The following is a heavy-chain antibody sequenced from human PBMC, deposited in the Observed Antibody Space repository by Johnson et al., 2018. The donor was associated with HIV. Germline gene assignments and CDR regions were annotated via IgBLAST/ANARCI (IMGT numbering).Heavy chain of an antibody. CDR2: VSFAGTKK. CDR3: AKAEIYEGRFGDFAFDI. CDR1: QFTFSNYG. Sequence: QVQLVESGGGVVQPGRSLRLSCAASQFTFSNYGMHWVRQAPGKGLVWVAGVSFAGTKKYYAASVKGRFTISRDNSKNTLYLQMKSLRAEDTALYYCAKAEIYEGRFGDFAFDIWGQGTMVTVSS. V-gene: IGHV3-30*18. J-gene: IGHJ3*02. D-gene: IGHD3-10*01.